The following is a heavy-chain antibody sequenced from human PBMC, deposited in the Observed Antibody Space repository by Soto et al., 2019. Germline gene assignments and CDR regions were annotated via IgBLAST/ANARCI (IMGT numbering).Heavy chain of an antibody. CDR1: GGTFSSYA. CDR2: IIPIFGTA. CDR3: ARGRYYYYYYGMDV. Sequence: QVQLVQSGAEVKKPGSSVKVSCKASGGTFSSYAISWVRQAPGQGLEWMGGIIPIFGTANYAQKCQGRVTITADAYTSPDYMELGSLRSEGTAVYYCARGRYYYYYYGMDVWGQGTTVTVSS. J-gene: IGHJ6*02. V-gene: IGHV1-69*12.